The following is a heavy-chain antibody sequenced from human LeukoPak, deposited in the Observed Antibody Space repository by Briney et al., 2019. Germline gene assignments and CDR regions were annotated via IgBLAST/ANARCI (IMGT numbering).Heavy chain of an antibody. J-gene: IGHJ4*02. D-gene: IGHD3-22*01. CDR3: ARVRGGSLPAYYDSSGYYTPYFDY. Sequence: SETLSLTCAVSGGSVSSGSYYWSWIRQPPGKGLEWIGYIYYSGSTNYNPSLKSRVTISVDTSKNQFSLKLSSVTAADTAVYYCARVRGGSLPAYYDSSGYYTPYFDYWGQGTLVTVSS. CDR1: GGSVSSGSYY. CDR2: IYYSGST. V-gene: IGHV4-61*01.